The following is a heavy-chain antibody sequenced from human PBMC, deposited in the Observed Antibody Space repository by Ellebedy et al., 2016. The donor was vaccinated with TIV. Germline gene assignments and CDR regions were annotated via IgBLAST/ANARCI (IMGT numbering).Heavy chain of an antibody. CDR3: ARRRLGIGDEY. J-gene: IGHJ4*02. CDR2: ISYGGST. Sequence: MPSETLSLTCTVSGGSMNEYYWNWYRQPPGKGLEWVGYISYGGSTFYNPSLQSRAIISLDTSKNQFSLTLSSISAADTAVYYCARRRLGIGDEYWGQGNLVTVSS. D-gene: IGHD5-12*01. V-gene: IGHV4-59*08. CDR1: GGSMNEYY.